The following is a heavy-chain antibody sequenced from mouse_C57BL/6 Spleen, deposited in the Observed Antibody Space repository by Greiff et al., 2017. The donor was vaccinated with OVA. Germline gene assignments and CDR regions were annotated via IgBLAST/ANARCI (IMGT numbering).Heavy chain of an antibody. J-gene: IGHJ1*03. Sequence: QVQLQQPGAELVKPGASVKLSCKASGYTFTSYWMQWVKQRPGQGLEWIGEIDPSDSYINYNQKFKGKATLTVDTSSSTAYMQLSSLTSEDSAVYYCARNLGDWYFDVWGTGTTVTVSS. D-gene: IGHD4-1*01. V-gene: IGHV1-50*01. CDR2: IDPSDSYI. CDR1: GYTFTSYW. CDR3: ARNLGDWYFDV.